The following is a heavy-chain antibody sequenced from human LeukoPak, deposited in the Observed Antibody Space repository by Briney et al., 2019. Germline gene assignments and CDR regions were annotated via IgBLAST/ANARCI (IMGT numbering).Heavy chain of an antibody. Sequence: SETLFLTCTVSGGSISSSSYYWGWIRQPPGKGLEWIGSIYYSGSTYYNPSLKSRVTISVDTSKNQFSLKLSAVTAADTAVYYCASTTIAARPLDFDYWGQGTLVTVSS. CDR2: IYYSGST. V-gene: IGHV4-39*07. J-gene: IGHJ4*02. D-gene: IGHD6-6*01. CDR3: ASTTIAARPLDFDY. CDR1: GGSISSSSYY.